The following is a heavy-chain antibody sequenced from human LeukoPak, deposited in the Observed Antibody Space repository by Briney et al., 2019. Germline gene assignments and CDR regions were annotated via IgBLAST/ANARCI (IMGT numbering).Heavy chain of an antibody. CDR3: AASWGTVTTGGSWLGWFDP. D-gene: IGHD3-16*01. V-gene: IGHV4-31*03. Sequence: SETLSLTCTVSGGSISSGGYYWSWIRQHPGKGLEWIGYIYYSGSTYYNSSLKSRVTISVDTSKNQFSLKLSSVTAADTAVYYCAASWGTVTTGGSWLGWFDPWGQGTLVTVSS. CDR1: GGSISSGGYY. J-gene: IGHJ5*02. CDR2: IYYSGST.